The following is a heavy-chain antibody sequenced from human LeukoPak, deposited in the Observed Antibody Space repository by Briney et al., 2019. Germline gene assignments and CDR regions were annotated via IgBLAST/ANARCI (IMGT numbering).Heavy chain of an antibody. J-gene: IGHJ3*02. CDR3: ARTAIVVVVAAVGAFDI. D-gene: IGHD2-15*01. CDR2: IYYSGST. Sequence: PSETLSLTCTVSGGSISSSSYYWGWIRQPPGKGLEWIGSIYYSGSTYYNPSLKSRVTISVDTSKNQFSLKLSSVTAADTAVYYCARTAIVVVVAAVGAFDIWGQGTMVTVSS. V-gene: IGHV4-39*01. CDR1: GGSISSSSYY.